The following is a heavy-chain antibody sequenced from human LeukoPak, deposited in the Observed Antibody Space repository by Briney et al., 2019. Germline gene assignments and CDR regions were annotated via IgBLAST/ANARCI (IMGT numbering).Heavy chain of an antibody. CDR3: ARGDYDFWSGYLTYYYYYGMDV. Sequence: SETLSLTCTVSGGSISSYYWSWIRQPPGKGLEWIGYIYYSGSTNYNPSLKSRVTISVDTSKNQFSLKLSSVTAADTAVYYGARGDYDFWSGYLTYYYYYGMDVWGQGTTVTVSS. J-gene: IGHJ6*02. D-gene: IGHD3-3*01. V-gene: IGHV4-59*01. CDR1: GGSISSYY. CDR2: IYYSGST.